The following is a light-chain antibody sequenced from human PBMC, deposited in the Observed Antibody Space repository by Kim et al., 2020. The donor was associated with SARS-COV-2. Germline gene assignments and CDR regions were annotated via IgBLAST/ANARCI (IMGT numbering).Light chain of an antibody. CDR2: SND. V-gene: IGLV1-44*01. CDR1: ISKIGTNA. J-gene: IGLJ1*01. CDR3: AAWDDNPNGPGYV. Sequence: VTMSWYGTISKIGTNAVNRYQHGPGAAPKVVIHSNDQRPSGVPDRFSGSKSGASASLAISGLQSEDEADYFCAAWDDNPNGPGYVFGTGTKVTVL.